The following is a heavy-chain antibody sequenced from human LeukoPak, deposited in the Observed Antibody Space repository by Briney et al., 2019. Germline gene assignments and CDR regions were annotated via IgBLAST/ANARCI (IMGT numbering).Heavy chain of an antibody. J-gene: IGHJ4*02. Sequence: PGGSLRLSCAASGFTFSDYYMSWIRQAPGKGLEWVSYISSSGSTIYYADSVKGRFTISRDNAKNSLYLQMNSLRAEDTAVYYCARTKGYCSGGSCYAQLDYWGQGTLVTVSS. CDR1: GFTFSDYY. D-gene: IGHD2-15*01. CDR2: ISSSGSTI. CDR3: ARTKGYCSGGSCYAQLDY. V-gene: IGHV3-11*01.